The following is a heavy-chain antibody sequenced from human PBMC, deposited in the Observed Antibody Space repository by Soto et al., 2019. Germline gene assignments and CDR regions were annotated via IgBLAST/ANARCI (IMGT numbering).Heavy chain of an antibody. CDR2: ISSTGTTI. CDR3: ARDVGGGAFDI. D-gene: IGHD1-26*01. CDR1: EFTFSNYE. V-gene: IGHV3-48*03. J-gene: IGHJ3*02. Sequence: GSLRLSCVASEFTFSNYEVIWVRQAPGKGLEWLSYISSTGTTIYYADSLKGRFTISRDNAKNSLYLQMNSLRAEDTAVYYCARDVGGGAFDIWGQGTMVTVSS.